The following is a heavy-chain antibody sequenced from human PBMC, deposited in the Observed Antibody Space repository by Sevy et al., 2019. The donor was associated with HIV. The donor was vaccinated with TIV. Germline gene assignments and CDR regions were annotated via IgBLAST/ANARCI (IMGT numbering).Heavy chain of an antibody. J-gene: IGHJ6*02. D-gene: IGHD5-12*01. CDR3: AREAGGYDYDYGMDV. V-gene: IGHV4-39*02. CDR1: GGTIVSSGHY. Sequence: SETLSLTCSISGGTIVSSGHYWGWIRQTPGKGLEWIGSMYYNGHTFYTPSLKSRLTICIDTSKNQFSLTLSSVTVADTAVYFCAREAGGYDYDYGMDVWGQGTTVTVSS. CDR2: MYYNGHT.